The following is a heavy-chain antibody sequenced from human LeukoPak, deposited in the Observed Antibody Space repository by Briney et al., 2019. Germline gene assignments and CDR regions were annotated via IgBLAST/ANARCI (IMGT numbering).Heavy chain of an antibody. J-gene: IGHJ4*02. Sequence: GGSLRLSCAASGFTFSRYGMHWVRQAPGKGLEWVAVIWYDGSNKYYADSVKGRFTISRDNSKNTLYLQMNNLRAEDAALYYCAKNQGQWLVPVDYWGQGTLVTVSS. CDR2: IWYDGSNK. D-gene: IGHD6-19*01. CDR3: AKNQGQWLVPVDY. CDR1: GFTFSRYG. V-gene: IGHV3-33*06.